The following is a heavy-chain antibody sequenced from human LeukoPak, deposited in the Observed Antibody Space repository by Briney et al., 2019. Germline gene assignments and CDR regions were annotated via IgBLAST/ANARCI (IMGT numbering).Heavy chain of an antibody. J-gene: IGHJ4*02. CDR1: GYTFTGYY. CDR3: ARGDYYDSSGSVLDY. CDR2: INPNSGDT. D-gene: IGHD3-22*01. Sequence: ASVKVSCKASGYTFTGYYMHWVRQAPGQGLEWMGWINPNSGDTNYAQKFQGRVTMTRDTSISTAYMELSRLRSDDTAAYFCARGDYYDSSGSVLDYWGQGTLVTVSS. V-gene: IGHV1-2*02.